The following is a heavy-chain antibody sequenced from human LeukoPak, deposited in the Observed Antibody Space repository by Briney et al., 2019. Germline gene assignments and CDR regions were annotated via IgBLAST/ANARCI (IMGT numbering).Heavy chain of an antibody. CDR3: AREVGRGHTFGSNN. CDR2: IYYSGIT. Sequence: ETLSLTCTVSGGSVSINSYYWGWIRQPPGKGLEWIGNIYYSGITYYNPSLKSRVTISVDTSKNQFSLKLSSVTAADTAVYYCAREVGRGHTFGSNNWGQGTLVTVSS. D-gene: IGHD5-18*01. CDR1: GGSVSINSYY. J-gene: IGHJ4*02. V-gene: IGHV4-39*02.